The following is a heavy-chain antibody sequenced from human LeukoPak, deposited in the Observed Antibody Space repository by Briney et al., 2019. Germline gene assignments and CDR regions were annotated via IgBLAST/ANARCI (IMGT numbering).Heavy chain of an antibody. CDR3: ARGRAGYSSSWSKDYYYYYMDV. CDR1: GFTFSSYW. CDR2: IKQDGSEK. J-gene: IGHJ6*03. Sequence: PGGSLRLSCAASGFTFSSYWMSWVRQAPGKGLEWVANIKQDGSEKYYVDSVKGRFTISRDNAKNSLYLQMNSLRAEDTAVYYCARGRAGYSSSWSKDYYYYYMDVWGKGTTVTVSS. V-gene: IGHV3-7*01. D-gene: IGHD6-13*01.